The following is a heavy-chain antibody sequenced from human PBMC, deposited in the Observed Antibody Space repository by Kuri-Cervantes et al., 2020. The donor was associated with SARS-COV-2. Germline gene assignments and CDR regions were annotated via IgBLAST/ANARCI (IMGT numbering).Heavy chain of an antibody. D-gene: IGHD3-10*01. Sequence: GESLKISCAASGFTFSSYWMHWVRQAPGKGLVWVSRINSDGSSTSYADSVKGRFTISRDNAKNTLYLQMNSLRAEDTAVYYCARCRRSGWDYYFDYWGQGTLVTVSS. CDR1: GFTFSSYW. J-gene: IGHJ4*02. V-gene: IGHV3-74*01. CDR2: INSDGSST. CDR3: ARCRRSGWDYYFDY.